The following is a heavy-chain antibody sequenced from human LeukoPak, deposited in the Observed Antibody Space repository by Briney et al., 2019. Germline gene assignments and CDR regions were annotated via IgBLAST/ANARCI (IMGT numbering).Heavy chain of an antibody. D-gene: IGHD2-8*01. Sequence: PGGSLRLSCATSGFTFSTYGMDWVRQAPGKGLEWISGITGNSDSKYYVDSVKGRFIISRDNAKSSLYLQMNSLRAEDTAVYYCVRGCSQGVCYWDFWGRGTLVTVPS. CDR2: ITGNSDSK. J-gene: IGHJ4*02. CDR1: GFTFSTYG. CDR3: VRGCSQGVCYWDF. V-gene: IGHV3-21*06.